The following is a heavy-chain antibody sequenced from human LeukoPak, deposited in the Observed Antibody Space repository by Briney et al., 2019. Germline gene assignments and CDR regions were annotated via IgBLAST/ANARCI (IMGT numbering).Heavy chain of an antibody. CDR3: ARAPRSYYDSSGYYGF. Sequence: ASVKVSCKASGYTFTGYYMHWVRQAPGQGLERMGWINPNSGGTNYAQKFQGRVTMTRDTSISTAYMELSRLRSDDTAVYYCARAPRSYYDSSGYYGFWGQGTLVTVSS. CDR1: GYTFTGYY. V-gene: IGHV1-2*02. D-gene: IGHD3-22*01. J-gene: IGHJ4*02. CDR2: INPNSGGT.